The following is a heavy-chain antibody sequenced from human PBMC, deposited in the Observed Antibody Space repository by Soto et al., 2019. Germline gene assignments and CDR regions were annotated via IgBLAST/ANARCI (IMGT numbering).Heavy chain of an antibody. D-gene: IGHD3-3*01. CDR3: AKDDPSFYDFWSGYPYYFDY. CDR1: GFTFSSYA. CDR2: ISGSGGST. V-gene: IGHV3-23*01. J-gene: IGHJ4*02. Sequence: EVQLLESGGGLVQPGGSLRLSCAASGFTFSSYAMSWVRQAPGKGLEWVSAISGSGGSTYYADSVKGRFTISRDNSKNTLYLQMNSLRAEDTDVYYCAKDDPSFYDFWSGYPYYFDYWGQGTLVTVSS.